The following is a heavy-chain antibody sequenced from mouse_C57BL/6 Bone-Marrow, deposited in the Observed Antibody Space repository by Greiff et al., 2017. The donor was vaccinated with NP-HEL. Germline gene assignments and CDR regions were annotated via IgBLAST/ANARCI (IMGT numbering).Heavy chain of an antibody. Sequence: EVMLVESGGGLVQSGRSLRLSCATSGFTFSDFYMEWVRQAPGKGLEWIAASRNKANDYTTEYSASVKGRFIVSRDTSQSILYLQMNALRAEDTAIYYCARDDSNAFAYWGQGTLVTVSA. V-gene: IGHV7-1*01. CDR2: SRNKANDYTT. CDR1: GFTFSDFY. J-gene: IGHJ3*01. CDR3: ARDDSNAFAY. D-gene: IGHD2-5*01.